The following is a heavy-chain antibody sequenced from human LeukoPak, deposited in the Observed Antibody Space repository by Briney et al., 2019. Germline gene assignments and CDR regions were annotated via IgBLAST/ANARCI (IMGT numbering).Heavy chain of an antibody. Sequence: GASVTVSCKASGYTFTGYYMHWVRQAPGQGLEWMGWINPNSGGTNYAQKFQGRVTMTRDTSISTVYMELSSLRSEDTAVYYCARDLEYSSSWYYVPTPPKYYMDVWGKGTTVTVSS. V-gene: IGHV1-2*02. D-gene: IGHD6-13*01. CDR2: INPNSGGT. CDR3: ARDLEYSSSWYYVPTPPKYYMDV. J-gene: IGHJ6*03. CDR1: GYTFTGYY.